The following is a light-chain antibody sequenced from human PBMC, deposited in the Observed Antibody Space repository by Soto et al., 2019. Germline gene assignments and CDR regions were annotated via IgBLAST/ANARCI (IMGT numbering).Light chain of an antibody. CDR3: QQYYSTPPFT. V-gene: IGKV4-1*01. Sequence: DIVLTQSPDSLAVSLGERATINCKSSQSVLHTSNNKNYLAWYQQKPGQPPKLLIYWPSTRESGVPDRFSGSVSGRDHTLTICSLHPEDVSGYCCQQYYSTPPFTFGPGTKLDFK. CDR2: WPS. CDR1: QSVLHTSNNKNY. J-gene: IGKJ3*01.